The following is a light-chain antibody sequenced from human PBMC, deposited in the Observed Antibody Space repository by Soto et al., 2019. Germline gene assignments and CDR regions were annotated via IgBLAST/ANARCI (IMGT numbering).Light chain of an antibody. CDR1: SSNIGAGDG. Sequence: QSVLAQPPSVSGAPGQRVSISCTGSSSNIGAGDGVHWYHQLPGTAPKLLIFGNNNRPSGGPDRFPGSKSGTPASLGITGVQDEDEADSCCQSSASSMTGYVFGTGTKVTVL. CDR3: QSSASSMTGYV. CDR2: GNN. J-gene: IGLJ1*01. V-gene: IGLV1-40*01.